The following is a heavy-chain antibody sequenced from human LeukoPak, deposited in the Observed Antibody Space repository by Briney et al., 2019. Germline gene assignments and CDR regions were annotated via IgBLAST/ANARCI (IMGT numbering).Heavy chain of an antibody. Sequence: GGSLRLSCVVSGFTLSTYSMNWVRQAPGKGLEWVSYISSSRSTIYYADSVKGRFTISRDNAKNSLYLQMNSLRAEDTAVYYCARGIRYFVPHWFDPWGQGTLVRVSS. CDR2: ISSSRSTI. D-gene: IGHD3-9*01. CDR3: ARGIRYFVPHWFDP. J-gene: IGHJ5*02. V-gene: IGHV3-48*04. CDR1: GFTLSTYS.